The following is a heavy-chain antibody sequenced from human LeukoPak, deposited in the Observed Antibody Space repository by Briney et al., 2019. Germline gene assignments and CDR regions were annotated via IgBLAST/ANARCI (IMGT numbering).Heavy chain of an antibody. CDR1: GYTFTDYY. Sequence: ASVKVSCKASGYTFTDYYIHWVRQAPGQGLEWMGWINPYSGDTDSAQKFQGRVAVTRDTSITTAYMDLSRLTSDDTAVYYCARANGGGAYYPFDYWGQGALVTVSS. CDR2: INPYSGDT. CDR3: ARANGGGAYYPFDY. J-gene: IGHJ4*02. D-gene: IGHD4-17*01. V-gene: IGHV1-2*02.